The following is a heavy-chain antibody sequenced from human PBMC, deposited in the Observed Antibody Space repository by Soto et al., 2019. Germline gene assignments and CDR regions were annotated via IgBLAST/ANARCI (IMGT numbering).Heavy chain of an antibody. J-gene: IGHJ6*02. V-gene: IGHV4-39*02. D-gene: IGHD3-3*01. CDR2: IYYSGST. CDR3: ARDRVVLRFLEWLPYGMDV. Sequence: SETLSLTCTVSGGSISSSSYYWGWIRQPPGKGLEWIGSIYYSGSTYYNPSLKSRVTISVDTSKNQFSLKLSSVTAADTAVYYCARDRVVLRFLEWLPYGMDVWGQGTTVT. CDR1: GGSISSSSYY.